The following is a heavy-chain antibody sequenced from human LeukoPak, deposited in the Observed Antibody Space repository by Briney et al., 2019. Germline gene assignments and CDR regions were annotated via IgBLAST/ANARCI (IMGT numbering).Heavy chain of an antibody. CDR2: ISGSGGST. D-gene: IGHD5-18*01. V-gene: IGHV3-23*01. J-gene: IGHJ4*02. CDR1: GFTFSSYA. Sequence: GGSLRLSCAASGFTFSSYAMSWVRQAPGKGLEWVSAISGSGGSTYYADSVKGRFTISRDNSKDTLYLQMNSLRAEDTAVYYCAKLRIQLWSALDYWGQGTLVTVSS. CDR3: AKLRIQLWSALDY.